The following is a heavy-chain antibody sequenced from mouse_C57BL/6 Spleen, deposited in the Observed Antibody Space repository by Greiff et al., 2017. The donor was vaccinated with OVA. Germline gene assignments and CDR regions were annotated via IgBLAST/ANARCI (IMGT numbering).Heavy chain of an antibody. CDR3: ARDGNYAMDY. V-gene: IGHV1-55*01. CDR2: IYPGSGST. Sequence: QVHVKQSGAELVKPGASVKMSCKASGYTFTSYWITWVKQRPGQGLEWIGDIYPGSGSTNYNEKFKSKATLTVDTSSSTAYMQLSSLTSEDCAVYYCARDGNYAMDYWGQGTSVTVSS. J-gene: IGHJ4*01. D-gene: IGHD2-1*01. CDR1: GYTFTSYW.